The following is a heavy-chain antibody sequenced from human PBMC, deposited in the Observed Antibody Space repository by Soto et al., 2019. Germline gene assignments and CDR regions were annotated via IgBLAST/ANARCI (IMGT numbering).Heavy chain of an antibody. J-gene: IGHJ4*02. CDR3: ARGQEGIVATH. V-gene: IGHV4-34*01. CDR1: GGSLTGYY. D-gene: IGHD5-12*01. CDR2: IKDGGST. Sequence: QVQLQQWGAGLLKPSETLSLTCAVNGGSLTGYYWSWIRQPPGKGLEWIGEIKDGGSTNYSPSLRSRVTISADPSKHQFSLRLNSVTAADAAVYFCARGQEGIVATHWDQGTLVTVSS.